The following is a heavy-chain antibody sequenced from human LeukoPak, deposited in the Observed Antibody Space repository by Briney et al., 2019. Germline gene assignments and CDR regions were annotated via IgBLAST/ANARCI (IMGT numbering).Heavy chain of an antibody. CDR1: GDSIGNYH. V-gene: IGHV4-4*07. D-gene: IGHD6-19*01. CDR3: ARRDINSGWSFDD. Sequence: SETLSLTCTVSGDSIGNYHWSWIRQPAGKGLEWIAQIHSSGSTNYNPPLKSRVSISIDTTEDQVSLTIRSVTAADTAFYYCARRDINSGWSFDDWGQGILVTVSS. CDR2: IHSSGST. J-gene: IGHJ4*02.